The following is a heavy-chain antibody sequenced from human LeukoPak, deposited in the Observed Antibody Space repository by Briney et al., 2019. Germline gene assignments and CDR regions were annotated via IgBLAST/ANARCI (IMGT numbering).Heavy chain of an antibody. CDR1: GFTFSSYA. J-gene: IGHJ4*02. D-gene: IGHD3-22*01. CDR2: ISYDGSNK. CDR3: ARDKGSYYDSSGYFDY. V-gene: IGHV3-30-3*01. Sequence: PGGSLRLSCAASGFTFSSYAMHWVRQAPGKGLEWVAVISYDGSNKYYADSVKGRFTISRDNSKSTLYLQMNSLRAEDTAVYYCARDKGSYYDSSGYFDYWGQGTLVTVSS.